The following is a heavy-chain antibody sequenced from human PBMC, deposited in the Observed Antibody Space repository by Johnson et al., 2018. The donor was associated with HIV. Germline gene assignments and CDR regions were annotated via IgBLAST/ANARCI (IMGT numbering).Heavy chain of an antibody. CDR3: ARRDAALVTAAFDI. CDR1: EFTVTNYA. D-gene: IGHD5-18*01. J-gene: IGHJ3*02. V-gene: IGHV3-23*04. Sequence: VQLVESGGGAVQPGRSLRLYCAVSEFTVTNYAMHWVRLAPGKGLEWVSGISGSGGSTYYADSVKGRFTISRDNTKNTLSLQMNRLRAEDTAVYYCARRDAALVTAAFDIWGQGTMVTVSS. CDR2: ISGSGGST.